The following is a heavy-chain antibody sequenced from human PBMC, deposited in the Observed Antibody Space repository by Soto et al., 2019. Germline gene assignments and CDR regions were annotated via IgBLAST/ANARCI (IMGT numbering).Heavy chain of an antibody. Sequence: QVQLVQSGAEVKKPGASVKVSCQASGYPFTSYGISWVRQAPGQGLEWMGWISAYNGNTNYAQKLQGRVTMTTDTSTSTAYMELRSLRSDDTAVYYCARDTNCTNGVCYYNWFDPWGQGTLVTVSS. CDR1: GYPFTSYG. CDR3: ARDTNCTNGVCYYNWFDP. CDR2: ISAYNGNT. V-gene: IGHV1-18*01. D-gene: IGHD2-8*01. J-gene: IGHJ5*02.